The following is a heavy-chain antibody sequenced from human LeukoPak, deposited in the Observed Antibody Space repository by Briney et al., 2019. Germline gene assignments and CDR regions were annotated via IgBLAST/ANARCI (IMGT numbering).Heavy chain of an antibody. CDR3: ARSAARSGRYFDY. V-gene: IGHV3-30-3*01. Sequence: GRSLRLSCAASGFTFSSYAMPWVRQAPGKGLEWVAVISYDGSNKYYADSVKGRFTISRDNSKNTLYLQMNSLRAEDTAVYYCARSAARSGRYFDYWGQGTLVTVSS. D-gene: IGHD1-26*01. J-gene: IGHJ4*02. CDR1: GFTFSSYA. CDR2: ISYDGSNK.